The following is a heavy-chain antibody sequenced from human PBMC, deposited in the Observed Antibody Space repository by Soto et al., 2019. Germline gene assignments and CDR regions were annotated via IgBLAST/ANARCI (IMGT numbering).Heavy chain of an antibody. CDR1: GYTLTELS. Sequence: ASVKVSCKVSGYTLTELSMHWVRQAPGKGLEWMGGFDPEDGETIYAQEFQGRVTMTEDTSTDTAYMELSSLRSEDTAVYYCATHGTSTMIVVVRSHDAFDIWGQGTMVTVSS. V-gene: IGHV1-24*01. J-gene: IGHJ3*02. CDR2: FDPEDGET. D-gene: IGHD3-22*01. CDR3: ATHGTSTMIVVVRSHDAFDI.